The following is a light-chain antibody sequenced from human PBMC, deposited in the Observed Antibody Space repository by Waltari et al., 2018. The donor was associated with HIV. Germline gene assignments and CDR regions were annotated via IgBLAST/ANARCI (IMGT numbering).Light chain of an antibody. CDR2: GNS. CDR3: QSYDSSLSVWV. Sequence: QSVLTQPPSVSGAPGQRVTISCTGSSSTIGAGYDVHWYQQLPGTAPKLLIYGNSNRPAGCPDRCSGSKSGTSASLAITGLLAEDEADYYCQSYDSSLSVWVFGGGTKLTVL. CDR1: SSTIGAGYD. J-gene: IGLJ3*02. V-gene: IGLV1-40*01.